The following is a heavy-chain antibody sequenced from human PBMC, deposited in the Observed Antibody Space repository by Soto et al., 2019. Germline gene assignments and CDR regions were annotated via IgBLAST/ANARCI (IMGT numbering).Heavy chain of an antibody. CDR1: GFTFSSYG. D-gene: IGHD3-3*01. V-gene: IGHV3-33*01. CDR3: ARDDFWSGDYYYYYMDV. CDR2: IWYDGSNK. Sequence: GGSLRLSCAASGFTFSSYGMHWVRQAPGKGLEWVAVIWYDGSNKYYADSVKGRFTISRDNSKNTLYLQMNSLRAEDTAVYYCARDDFWSGDYYYYYMDVWGKGTTVTVSS. J-gene: IGHJ6*03.